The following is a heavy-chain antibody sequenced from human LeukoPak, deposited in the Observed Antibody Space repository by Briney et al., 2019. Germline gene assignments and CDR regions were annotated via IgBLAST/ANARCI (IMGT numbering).Heavy chain of an antibody. V-gene: IGHV4-34*01. D-gene: IGHD6-19*01. CDR2: INHSGST. J-gene: IGHJ4*02. Sequence: SETLSLTCAVYGGSFSGYYWSWIRQPPGKGLEWIGEINHSGSTNYNPSLKSRVTISVDTSKNQFSLKLSSVTAADTAVYYCARTPPQPYSSGWELDYWGKGTLVTVSS. CDR3: ARTPPQPYSSGWELDY. CDR1: GGSFSGYY.